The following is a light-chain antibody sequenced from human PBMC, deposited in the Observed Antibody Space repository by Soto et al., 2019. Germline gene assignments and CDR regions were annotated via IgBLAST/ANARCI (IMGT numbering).Light chain of an antibody. CDR2: DVS. V-gene: IGLV2-14*01. CDR3: SSYTSSSTLYV. CDR1: SSDVGGYNY. Sequence: QYALTQPASVSGSPGQSSTISCTGTSSDVGGYNYVSWYQQHPGKAPKLMIYDVSNRPSGVSNRFSGSKSGNTASLTISGLQAEDEADYYCSSYTSSSTLYVFGTGTKLTVL. J-gene: IGLJ1*01.